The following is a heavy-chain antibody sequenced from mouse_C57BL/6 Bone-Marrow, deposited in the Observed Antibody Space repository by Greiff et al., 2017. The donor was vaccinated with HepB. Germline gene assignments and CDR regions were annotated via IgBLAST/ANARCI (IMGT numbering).Heavy chain of an antibody. D-gene: IGHD1-1*01. V-gene: IGHV1-52*01. J-gene: IGHJ2*01. CDR1: GYTFTSYW. CDR3: AREGIYYYGSSRFDY. Sequence: QVQLQQPGAELVRPGSSVKLSCKASGYTFTSYWMHWVKQRPIQGLEWIGNIDPSDSETHYNQKFKDKATLTVDKSSSTAYMQLSSLTSEASAVYYCAREGIYYYGSSRFDYWGQGTTLTVSS. CDR2: IDPSDSET.